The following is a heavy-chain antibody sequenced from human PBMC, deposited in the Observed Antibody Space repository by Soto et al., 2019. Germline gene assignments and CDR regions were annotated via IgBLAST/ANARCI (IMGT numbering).Heavy chain of an antibody. CDR1: GYTFTSYG. J-gene: IGHJ6*02. D-gene: IGHD6-19*01. CDR2: ISAYNGNT. CDR3: ARVRVYSSGRLYYGYYYYGTDV. Sequence: QVQLVQSGAEVKKPGASVKVSCKASGYTFTSYGISWVRQAPGQGLEWMGWISAYNGNTNYAQKLQGRVTMTTDTSTTTAYMELRSLRSDDTAVYYCARVRVYSSGRLYYGYYYYGTDVWGQGTTVTVSS. V-gene: IGHV1-18*01.